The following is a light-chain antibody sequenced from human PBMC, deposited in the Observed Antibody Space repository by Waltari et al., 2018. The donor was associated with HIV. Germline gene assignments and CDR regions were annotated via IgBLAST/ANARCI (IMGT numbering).Light chain of an antibody. CDR1: QGIGNY. J-gene: IGKJ3*01. V-gene: IGKV1-16*02. Sequence: DIQIHPSPSSLSASVGERVTLTCRASQGIGNYLAWFQQKPGKAPKSLIYAASSLQSGVPSNFSGSGAGTDFTLTISSLQPDDVASYYCQQYNSCPFTFGPGTKVDIK. CDR2: AAS. CDR3: QQYNSCPFT.